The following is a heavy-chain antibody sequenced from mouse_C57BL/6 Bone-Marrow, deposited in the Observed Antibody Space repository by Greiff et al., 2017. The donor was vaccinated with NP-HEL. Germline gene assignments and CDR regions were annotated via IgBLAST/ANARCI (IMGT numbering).Heavy chain of an antibody. D-gene: IGHD1-1*01. CDR3: ARAYYGSSYVNWYFDV. CDR2: IYHSDSET. Sequence: QVQLQQPGAELVRPGSSVKLSCKASGYTFTSYWMDWVKQRPGQGLEWIGNIYHSDSETHYNQKFKDKATLTVDKSSSTAYMQLSSLTSEDSAVYYCARAYYGSSYVNWYFDVWGTGTTVTVSS. V-gene: IGHV1-61*01. J-gene: IGHJ1*03. CDR1: GYTFTSYW.